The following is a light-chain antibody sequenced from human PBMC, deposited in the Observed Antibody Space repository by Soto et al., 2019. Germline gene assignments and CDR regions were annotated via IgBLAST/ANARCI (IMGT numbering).Light chain of an antibody. CDR1: QTIGSW. CDR3: QQYGSSGT. Sequence: IQMTQSRATLSASVGDRVTVTCRASQTIGSWLAWYQQKPGRAPKLLIFDASSLESGVPSRFSGNGSGTDFTLTISRLEPEDFAVYYCQQYGSSGTFGKGTTL. J-gene: IGKJ1*01. CDR2: DAS. V-gene: IGKV1-5*01.